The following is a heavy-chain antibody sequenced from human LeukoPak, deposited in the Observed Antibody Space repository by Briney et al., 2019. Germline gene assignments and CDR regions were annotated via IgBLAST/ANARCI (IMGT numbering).Heavy chain of an antibody. CDR2: IPYDGSNE. Sequence: GRSLRLSCAASGFTFSTYAMHWVRQAPGKGLEWVAVIPYDGSNEYYADSVKGRFTISRDNSKNTLYLQMNSLRAEDTAVYYCARDSLYCGGDCYGHWGQGTLVTVSS. CDR1: GFTFSTYA. CDR3: ARDSLYCGGDCYGH. D-gene: IGHD2-21*02. J-gene: IGHJ4*02. V-gene: IGHV3-30*14.